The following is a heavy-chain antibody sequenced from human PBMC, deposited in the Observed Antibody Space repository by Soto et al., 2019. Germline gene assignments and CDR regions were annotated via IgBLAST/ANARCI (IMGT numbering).Heavy chain of an antibody. Sequence: ASVKVSCKASGYTFTSYGISWVRQAPGQGLEWMGWISAYNGNTNYAQKLQGRVTMTTDTSTSTAYMELRSLRSDDTAVYYCARETDGYNSDYYFDYWGQGTLVTVSS. CDR1: GYTFTSYG. J-gene: IGHJ4*02. D-gene: IGHD5-12*01. CDR2: ISAYNGNT. CDR3: ARETDGYNSDYYFDY. V-gene: IGHV1-18*01.